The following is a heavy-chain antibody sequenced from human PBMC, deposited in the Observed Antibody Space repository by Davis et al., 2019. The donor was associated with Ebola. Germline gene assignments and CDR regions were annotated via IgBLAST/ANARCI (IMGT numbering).Heavy chain of an antibody. J-gene: IGHJ4*02. CDR1: GFTFSSYW. Sequence: GESLKISCAASGFTFSSYWMHWVRQAPGKGLVWVSRINSDGSSTSYADSVKGRFTISRDNAKNTLYLQMNSLRAEDTAVYYCARALGIAVAGTLGYWGQGTLVTVSS. D-gene: IGHD6-19*01. V-gene: IGHV3-74*01. CDR3: ARALGIAVAGTLGY. CDR2: INSDGSST.